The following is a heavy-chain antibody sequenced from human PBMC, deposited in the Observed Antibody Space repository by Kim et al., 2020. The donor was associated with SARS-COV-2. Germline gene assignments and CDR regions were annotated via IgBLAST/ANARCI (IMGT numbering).Heavy chain of an antibody. V-gene: IGHV4-4*02. CDR1: GGSISSSNW. CDR2: IYHSGST. Sequence: SETLSLTCAVSGGSISSSNWWSWVRQPPGKGLEWIGEIYHSGSTNYNPSLKSRVTISVDKSKNQFSLKLSSVTAADTAVYYCARVGRDGYNYWTFDYWGQGTLVTVSS. D-gene: IGHD5-12*01. J-gene: IGHJ4*02. CDR3: ARVGRDGYNYWTFDY.